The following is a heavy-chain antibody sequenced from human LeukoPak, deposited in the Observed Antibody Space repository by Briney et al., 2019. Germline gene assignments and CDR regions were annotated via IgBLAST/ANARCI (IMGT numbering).Heavy chain of an antibody. J-gene: IGHJ6*02. CDR1: GGSISSGSYY. D-gene: IGHD3-3*01. CDR2: IYTSGST. CDR3: ARGPPYYDFWSGYQDGMDV. Sequence: SQTLSLTCTVSGGSISSGSYYWSWIRRPAGKGLEWIGRIYTSGSTNYNPSLKSRVTISVDTSKNQFSLKLSSVTAADTAVYYCARGPPYYDFWSGYQDGMDVWGQGTTVTVSS. V-gene: IGHV4-61*02.